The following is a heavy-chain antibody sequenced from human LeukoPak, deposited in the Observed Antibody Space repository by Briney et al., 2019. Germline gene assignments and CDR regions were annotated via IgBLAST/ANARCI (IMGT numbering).Heavy chain of an antibody. CDR2: ISGSGGSI. D-gene: IGHD2-15*01. CDR3: ARGPYCSGGTCFSLGEFDP. V-gene: IGHV3-23*01. Sequence: GGSLRLSCAASGFAFSSYAMSWVRQAPGKGLQWVSGISGSGGSIYYADSVKGRFTISRDRSKNTLYLQMSSLRAEDTALYYCARGPYCSGGTCFSLGEFDPWGQGTLVTVSS. CDR1: GFAFSSYA. J-gene: IGHJ5*02.